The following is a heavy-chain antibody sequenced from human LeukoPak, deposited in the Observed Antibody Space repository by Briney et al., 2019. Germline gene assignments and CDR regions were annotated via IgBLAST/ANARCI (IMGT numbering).Heavy chain of an antibody. D-gene: IGHD3-22*01. V-gene: IGHV3-30*18. CDR1: GFTFSSYG. CDR2: ISYDGSNK. Sequence: GGSLRLSCAASGFTFSSYGMHWVRQAPGKGLEWVAVISYDGSNKYYADSVKGRFTISRDNSKNTLYLQMNSLRAEDTAVYYCANGSPTRRVVNPPVDYWGQEPWSPSPQ. J-gene: IGHJ4*01. CDR3: ANGSPTRRVVNPPVDY.